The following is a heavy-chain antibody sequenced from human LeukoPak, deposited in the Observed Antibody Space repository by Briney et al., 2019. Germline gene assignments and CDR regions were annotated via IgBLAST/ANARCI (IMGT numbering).Heavy chain of an antibody. D-gene: IGHD1-20*01. V-gene: IGHV3-7*01. CDR3: ARDITWGYFDY. CDR1: GFRFPSSW. J-gene: IGHJ4*02. CDR2: ICAHVSEK. Sequence: GWALRLPHAASGFRFPSSWMIWVGLAPAKRLEGVADICAHVSEKEHVASVKPRHTIPRDNAKTTLFLQINSLSAEDAAVYYCARDITWGYFDYWGQGPLVTVSS.